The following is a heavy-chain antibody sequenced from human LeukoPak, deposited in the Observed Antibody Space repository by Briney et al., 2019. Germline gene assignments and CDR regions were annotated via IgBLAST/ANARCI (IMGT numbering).Heavy chain of an antibody. CDR3: ARVLGRPPVVATIDY. Sequence: SETLSLTCTVSGGSISSYYWSWIRQPPGKGLEWIGYIYYSRSTNYNPSLKSRVTISVDTSKNQFSLKLSSVTAADTAVYYCARVLGRPPVVATIDYWGQGTLVTVSS. D-gene: IGHD5-12*01. CDR1: GGSISSYY. J-gene: IGHJ4*02. CDR2: IYYSRST. V-gene: IGHV4-59*01.